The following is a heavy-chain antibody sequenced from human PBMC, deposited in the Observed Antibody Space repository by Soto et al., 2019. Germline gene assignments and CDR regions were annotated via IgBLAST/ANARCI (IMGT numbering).Heavy chain of an antibody. J-gene: IGHJ6*02. CDR3: AKDKWVERPPGGMDV. CDR2: ISYDGSNK. CDR1: GFTFSSYG. D-gene: IGHD1-1*01. V-gene: IGHV3-30*18. Sequence: GGSLRLSCAASGFTFSSYGMHWVRQAPGKGLEWVAVISYDGSNKYYADSVKGRFTISRDNSKNTLYLQMNSLRAEDTAVYYCAKDKWVERPPGGMDVWGQGTTVTVSS.